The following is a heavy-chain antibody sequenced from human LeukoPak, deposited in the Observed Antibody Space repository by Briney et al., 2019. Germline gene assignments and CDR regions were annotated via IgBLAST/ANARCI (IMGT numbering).Heavy chain of an antibody. CDR3: ARDIYYHDSSAYYYFDY. CDR1: GYTFTSYG. J-gene: IGHJ4*02. D-gene: IGHD3-22*01. Sequence: ASVKVSCKASGYTFTSYGMSWVRQAPGQGLEWVGWISAYNGNTNCAQKLQGRVTMTTDTSTGTAYMELRSLRSDDTAVYYCARDIYYHDSSAYYYFDYWGQGTLVAVSS. V-gene: IGHV1-18*01. CDR2: ISAYNGNT.